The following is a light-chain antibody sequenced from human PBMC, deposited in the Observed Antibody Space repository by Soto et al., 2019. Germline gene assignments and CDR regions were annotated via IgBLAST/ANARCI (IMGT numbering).Light chain of an antibody. CDR1: QGISSA. J-gene: IGKJ4*01. CDR3: QQFNNYPLT. CDR2: DAS. Sequence: AIQCTYSPSSLPASVEDRVTITCRASQGISSALAWYQQKPGKAPKLLIYDASSLESGVPSRFSGSGSGTDFTLTISSLQPEDFATYYCQQFNNYPLTFGEGTKVDIK. V-gene: IGKV1D-13*01.